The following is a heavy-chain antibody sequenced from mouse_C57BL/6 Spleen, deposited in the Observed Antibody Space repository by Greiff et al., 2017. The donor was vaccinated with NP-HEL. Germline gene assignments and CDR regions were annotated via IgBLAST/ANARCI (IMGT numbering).Heavy chain of an antibody. CDR2: IYPGDGDT. V-gene: IGHV1-82*01. D-gene: IGHD1-1*01. CDR3: ARGDYGSRNWYFDV. Sequence: QVQLQQSGPELVKPGASVKISCKASGYAFGSSWMNWVKQRPGKGLEWIGRIYPGDGDTNYNGKFKGKATLTADKSSSTAYMQLSSLTSEDSAVYFCARGDYGSRNWYFDVWGTGTTVTVSS. CDR1: GYAFGSSW. J-gene: IGHJ1*03.